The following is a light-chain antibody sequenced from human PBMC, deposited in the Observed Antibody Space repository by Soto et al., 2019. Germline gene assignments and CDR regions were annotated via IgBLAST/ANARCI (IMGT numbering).Light chain of an antibody. V-gene: IGKV3-20*01. CDR3: QQYGSSPPYT. CDR2: GAS. CDR1: QSVSSSY. Sequence: EIVLTQSPGTLSLSPGERATLSCRASQSVSSSYLAWYQQKPGQAPRLLIYGASSRATGIPDRFSGSGSGTDFTLTIRRLEPEDFAVYYCQQYGSSPPYTFGKGTKLEIK. J-gene: IGKJ2*01.